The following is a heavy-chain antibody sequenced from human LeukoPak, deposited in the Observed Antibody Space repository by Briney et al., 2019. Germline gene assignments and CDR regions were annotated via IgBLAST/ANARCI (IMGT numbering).Heavy chain of an antibody. Sequence: PSETLSLTCTVSGGSISSGGYYWSWIRQPPGKGLEWIGYIYHSGSTYYNPSLKSRVTISVDRSKNQFSLKLSSVTAADTAVYYCARESYSSSWWGGWFDPWGQGTLVTVSS. CDR2: IYHSGST. CDR1: GGSISSGGYY. CDR3: ARESYSSSWWGGWFDP. J-gene: IGHJ5*02. D-gene: IGHD6-13*01. V-gene: IGHV4-30-2*01.